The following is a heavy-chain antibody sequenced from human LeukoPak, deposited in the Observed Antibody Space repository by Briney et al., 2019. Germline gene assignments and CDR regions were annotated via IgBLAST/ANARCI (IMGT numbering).Heavy chain of an antibody. J-gene: IGHJ6*03. CDR2: ISSSSSYI. CDR1: GFTFSTYS. D-gene: IGHD1-7*01. CDR3: AKRRGLELTYYYHMDV. V-gene: IGHV3-21*04. Sequence: GGSLRLSCAASGFTFSTYSMNWVRQAPGKGLEWVSSISSSSSYIYYADSVKGRFTISRDNAKNSLYLQMNSLRADDTAVYYCAKRRGLELTYYYHMDVWGKGTTVTVSS.